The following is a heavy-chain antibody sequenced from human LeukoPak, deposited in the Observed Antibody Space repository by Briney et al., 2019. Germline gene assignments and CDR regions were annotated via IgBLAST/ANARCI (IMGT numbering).Heavy chain of an antibody. V-gene: IGHV4-59*08. CDR2: VYSSGST. Sequence: PSETLSLTCTVSGGSISSYYWSWIRQPPGKGLEWIGYVYSSGSTNYNPSLKSRVTISVDTSKSQFSLKLSSVTAADTAVYYCARHRKTEGYDFGYWGQGTLVTVSS. D-gene: IGHD5-12*01. J-gene: IGHJ4*02. CDR3: ARHRKTEGYDFGY. CDR1: GGSISSYY.